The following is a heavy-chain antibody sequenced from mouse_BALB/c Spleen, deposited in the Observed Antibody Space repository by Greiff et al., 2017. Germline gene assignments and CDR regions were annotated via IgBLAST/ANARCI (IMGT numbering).Heavy chain of an antibody. D-gene: IGHD1-1*01. Sequence: QVQLQQPGAELVMPGASVKMSCKASGYTFTDYWMHWVKQRPGQGLEWIGAIDTSDSYTSYNQKFKGKATLTVDESSSTAYMQLSSLTSEDSAVYYCATYQLRDAMDYWGQGTSVTVSS. J-gene: IGHJ4*01. CDR3: ATYQLRDAMDY. CDR1: GYTFTDYW. V-gene: IGHV1-69*01. CDR2: IDTSDSYT.